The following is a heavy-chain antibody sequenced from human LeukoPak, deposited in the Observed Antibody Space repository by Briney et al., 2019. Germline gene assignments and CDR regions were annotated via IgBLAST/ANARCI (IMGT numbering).Heavy chain of an antibody. Sequence: PGRSLRLSCAASGFTFSSYAMHWVRQAPGKGLEWVAFIRYDGSNKYYADSVKGRFTIPRDNSKNTLYLQMNSLRAEDTAVYYCAKDFYYYGSGSYGFDYWGQGTLVTVSS. J-gene: IGHJ4*02. CDR2: IRYDGSNK. V-gene: IGHV3-30*02. D-gene: IGHD3-10*01. CDR1: GFTFSSYA. CDR3: AKDFYYYGSGSYGFDY.